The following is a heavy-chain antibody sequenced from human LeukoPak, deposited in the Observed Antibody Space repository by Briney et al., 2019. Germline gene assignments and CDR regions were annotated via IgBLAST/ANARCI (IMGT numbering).Heavy chain of an antibody. CDR3: ARGKGVLAVVSV. Sequence: GGSLRLSCAASGFTFSSYSMNWVRQAPGKGLEWVSSISSSSSYIYYADSAKGRFTISRDNAKNSLYLQMNSLRAEDTAVYYCARGKGVLAVVSVWGQGTTVTVSS. V-gene: IGHV3-21*01. CDR1: GFTFSSYS. D-gene: IGHD5-18*01. J-gene: IGHJ6*02. CDR2: ISSSSSYI.